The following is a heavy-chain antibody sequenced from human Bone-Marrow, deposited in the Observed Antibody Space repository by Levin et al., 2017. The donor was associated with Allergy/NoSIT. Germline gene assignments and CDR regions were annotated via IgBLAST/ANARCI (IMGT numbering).Heavy chain of an antibody. V-gene: IGHV4-59*01. CDR3: ARSLRRENLDY. D-gene: IGHD5-24*01. Sequence: SQTLSLTCTVSGDSLSSYYWSWIRQPPGKRLEWIAYISYSGSTNYNPSLKSRVTLSVDTSKNHFSLNLTSVTAADTAVYYCARSLRRENLDYWGQGILVTVSS. J-gene: IGHJ4*02. CDR2: ISYSGST. CDR1: GDSLSSYY.